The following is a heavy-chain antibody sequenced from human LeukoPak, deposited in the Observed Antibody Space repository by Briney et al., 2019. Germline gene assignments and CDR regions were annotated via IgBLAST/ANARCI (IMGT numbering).Heavy chain of an antibody. V-gene: IGHV3-23*01. CDR2: ISGSDGST. J-gene: IGHJ4*02. CDR1: GFTFASYA. D-gene: IGHD4-17*01. Sequence: GGSLRLSCAASGFTFASYAMTWVRQAPGQGLEWVSTISGSDGSTYYADSVKGRFTISRDNSDNTVHLQLNSLRADDTAIYYCAKEVLLSYGDYTYVDYWGRGPLVTVSS. CDR3: AKEVLLSYGDYTYVDY.